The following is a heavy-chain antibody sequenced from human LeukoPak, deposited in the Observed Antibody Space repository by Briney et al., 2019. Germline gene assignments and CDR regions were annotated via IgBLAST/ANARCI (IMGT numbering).Heavy chain of an antibody. Sequence: GGSLRLSCAASGFTFSSYAMHWVRQAPGKGLEWVAVISYDGSNKYYADSVKGRFTMSRDNSKNTLYLQMNSLRAEDTAMYYCARISLPDILWSGYEGLDYWGQGTLVTVSS. V-gene: IGHV3-30*04. J-gene: IGHJ4*02. CDR1: GFTFSSYA. CDR3: ARISLPDILWSGYEGLDY. CDR2: ISYDGSNK. D-gene: IGHD3-3*01.